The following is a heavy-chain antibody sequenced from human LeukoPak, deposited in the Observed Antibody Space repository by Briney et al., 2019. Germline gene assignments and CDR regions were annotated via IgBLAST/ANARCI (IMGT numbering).Heavy chain of an antibody. CDR3: ATVHFRRGIHFDY. V-gene: IGHV1-24*01. D-gene: IGHD2/OR15-2a*01. Sequence: EASAKVSCKVSGYTLTELSMHWVPQAPRKGLEWIGGFDPEDGETIYAQKFQGRVTMTEDTSTDTAYMELSSLRSEDTAVYYCATVHFRRGIHFDYWGQGTLVTVSS. CDR1: GYTLTELS. CDR2: FDPEDGET. J-gene: IGHJ4*02.